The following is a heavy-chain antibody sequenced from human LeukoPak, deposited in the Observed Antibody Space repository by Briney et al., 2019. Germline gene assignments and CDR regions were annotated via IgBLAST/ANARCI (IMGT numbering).Heavy chain of an antibody. CDR3: ARGYGYCSGGSCYRGFDY. V-gene: IGHV4-30-4*02. Sequence: SETLSLTCTVSGGSISSGDYYWSWIRQPPGKGLEWIGYIYYSGSTYYNPSLKSRVTISVDTSKNQFSLKLSSVTAADTAVYYCARGYGYCSGGSCYRGFDYWGQGTLVTVSS. J-gene: IGHJ4*02. CDR2: IYYSGST. D-gene: IGHD2-15*01. CDR1: GGSISSGDYY.